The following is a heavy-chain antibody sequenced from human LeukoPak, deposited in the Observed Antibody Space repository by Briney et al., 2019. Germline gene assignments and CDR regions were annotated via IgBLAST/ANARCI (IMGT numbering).Heavy chain of an antibody. D-gene: IGHD1-1*01. J-gene: IGHJ6*04. Sequence: ASVKVSCNASGYSFNSQGMNWVRQAPGQGLEWMGWINTDSGNPTYAQGFTGRFVFSLDSSVSTAYLQINSLKAEDSATYYCARNYKSNDVVTDVWGEGTTVTVSS. V-gene: IGHV7-4-1*02. CDR1: GYSFNSQG. CDR3: ARNYKSNDVVTDV. CDR2: INTDSGNP.